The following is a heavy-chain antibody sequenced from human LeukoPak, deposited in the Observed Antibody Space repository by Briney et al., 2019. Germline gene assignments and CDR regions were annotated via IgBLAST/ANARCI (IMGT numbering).Heavy chain of an antibody. CDR2: INPNSGGT. V-gene: IGHV1-2*02. Sequence: ASVKVSCRASGYTFTGYYMHWVRQAPGQGLEWMGWINPNSGGTNYAQKFQGRVTMTRDTSISTAYMELSRLRSDDTAVYYCARIPPYSSSWYYFDYRGQGTLVTVSS. CDR3: ARIPPYSSSWYYFDY. D-gene: IGHD6-13*01. J-gene: IGHJ4*02. CDR1: GYTFTGYY.